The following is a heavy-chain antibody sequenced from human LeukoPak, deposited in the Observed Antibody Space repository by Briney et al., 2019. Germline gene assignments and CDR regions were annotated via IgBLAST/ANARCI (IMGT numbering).Heavy chain of an antibody. D-gene: IGHD3-22*01. CDR2: IIPILGIA. J-gene: IGHJ4*02. CDR3: ARGADYYDSSGYPYYFDY. CDR1: GGTFSSYA. Sequence: SVKVSCKASGGTFSSYAISWVRQAPGQGLEWMGRIIPILGIANYAQKFQGRVTITADKSTSTAYMELSSLRSEDTAVYYCARGADYYDSSGYPYYFDYWGQGTLVTVSS. V-gene: IGHV1-69*04.